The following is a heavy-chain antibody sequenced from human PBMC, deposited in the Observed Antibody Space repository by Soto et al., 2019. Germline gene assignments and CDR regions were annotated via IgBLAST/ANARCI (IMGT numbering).Heavy chain of an antibody. J-gene: IGHJ4*02. CDR3: ARGPAGDKVYS. D-gene: IGHD7-27*01. V-gene: IGHV4-30-4*01. Sequence: QVQLQESGPGLVKPSQTLSLTCTVSGGSISTVDYWWSWIRQSPDMGLEWIGHIYDGGRTYNNPSIESRVTRSVDTSKSQLSLTLSSVSAADTAVYYCARGPAGDKVYSWGQGTLVTVSS. CDR1: GGSISTVDYW. CDR2: IYDGGRT.